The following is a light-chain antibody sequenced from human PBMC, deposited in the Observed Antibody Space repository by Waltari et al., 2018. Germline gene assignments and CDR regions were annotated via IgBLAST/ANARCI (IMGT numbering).Light chain of an antibody. CDR1: QSISPT. CDR2: GAS. V-gene: IGKV3-15*01. Sequence: RSSQSISPTLAWYQQKPCQSPRLLIYGASTRATGFPAMFSVSGFGTEFTLTISSLRSEDFAVYYCQHYHNWPPVTFGQGTRLEIK. CDR3: QHYHNWPPVT. J-gene: IGKJ5*01.